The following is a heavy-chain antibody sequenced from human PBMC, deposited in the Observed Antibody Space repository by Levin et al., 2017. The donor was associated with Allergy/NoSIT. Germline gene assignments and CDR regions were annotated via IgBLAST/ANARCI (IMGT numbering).Heavy chain of an antibody. CDR2: INHSGST. V-gene: IGHV4-34*01. Sequence: SCAVYGGSFSGYYWSWIRQPPGKGLEWIGEINHSGSTNYNPSLKSRVTISVDTSKNQFSLKLSSVTAADTAVYYCARGRNYYGSGSYRWGQGTLVTVSS. CDR1: GGSFSGYY. J-gene: IGHJ4*02. CDR3: ARGRNYYGSGSYR. D-gene: IGHD3-10*01.